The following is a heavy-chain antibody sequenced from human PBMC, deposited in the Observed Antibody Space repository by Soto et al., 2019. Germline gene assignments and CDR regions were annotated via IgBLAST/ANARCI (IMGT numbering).Heavy chain of an antibody. J-gene: IGHJ5*02. V-gene: IGHV4-61*01. Sequence: PSETLSLTCTVSGGSVSSGSYYWSWIRQPPGKGLEWIGYIYYTGNTNYSPSLKSRVTISVDTSKNQFSLKLSSVTAADTAVYYCARAPKYNWFDPWGQGTLVTVSS. CDR1: GGSVSSGSYY. CDR3: ARAPKYNWFDP. CDR2: IYYTGNT.